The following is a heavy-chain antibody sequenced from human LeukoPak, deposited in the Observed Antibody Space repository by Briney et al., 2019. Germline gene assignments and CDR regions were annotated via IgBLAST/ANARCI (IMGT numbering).Heavy chain of an antibody. D-gene: IGHD2-2*02. J-gene: IGHJ4*02. V-gene: IGHV1-46*01. CDR2: INLSVSST. CDR3: ARGLPGIPATIQFDF. Sequence: GASVKVSCKASGYTSTSYYMHWVRRAPGQGLEWMGIINLSVSSTSYTQKFQGRVTMTWDMSTSTVYMELSSLRSEDTAVYYCARGLPGIPATIQFDFWGQGTLVTVSS. CDR1: GYTSTSYY.